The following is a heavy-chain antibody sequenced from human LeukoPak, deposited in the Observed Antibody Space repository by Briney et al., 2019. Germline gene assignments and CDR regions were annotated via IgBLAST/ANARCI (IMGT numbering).Heavy chain of an antibody. V-gene: IGHV4-59*01. J-gene: IGHJ4*02. CDR1: GGSISSYY. CDR2: IYYSGST. Sequence: PSETLSLTCIVSGGSISSYYWSWIRQPPGKGLEWIGYIYYSGSTNYNPSLKSRVTISVDTSKNQFSLKLSSVTAADTAVYYCARIGPILGAAWVDYWGQGTLVSVSS. D-gene: IGHD3-3*02. CDR3: ARIGPILGAAWVDY.